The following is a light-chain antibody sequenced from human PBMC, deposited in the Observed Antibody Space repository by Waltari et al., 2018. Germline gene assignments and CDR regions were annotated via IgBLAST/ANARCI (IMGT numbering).Light chain of an antibody. Sequence: DIVMTQSPDSLAVSLGERATLTCTSSQSVLYSSNSNDYLAWYQQKPGQPPKLLIYWASTRESGVPDRFSGSGSGTDFTLTISSLQAEDVAVYYCQQYCTIPITFGQGTRLEIK. CDR2: WAS. CDR3: QQYCTIPIT. V-gene: IGKV4-1*01. J-gene: IGKJ5*01. CDR1: QSVLYSSNSNDY.